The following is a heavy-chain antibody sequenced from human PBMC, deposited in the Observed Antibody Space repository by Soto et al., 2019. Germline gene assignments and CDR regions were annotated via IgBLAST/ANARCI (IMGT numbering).Heavy chain of an antibody. CDR3: ARGDYYAFWRGPRCVHNCFDT. J-gene: IGHJ5*01. Sequence: PEEGWSGRRSVSAGSVSSDGYYWSWIRQPPGKGLEWIAYITYGGDTNYNPSLKSRVTTSIDTSNNQFSLRLSSVTAADTAVYFCARGDYYAFWRGPRCVHNCFDTRGRATLIT. CDR1: AGSVSSDGYY. D-gene: IGHD3-3*01. CDR2: ITYGGDT. V-gene: IGHV4-61*08.